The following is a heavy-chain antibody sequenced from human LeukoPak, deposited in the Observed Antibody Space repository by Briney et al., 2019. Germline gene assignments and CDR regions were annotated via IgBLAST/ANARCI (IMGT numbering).Heavy chain of an antibody. V-gene: IGHV3-64D*06. Sequence: GGSLRLSCSASGFTFSNYAMHWVRQAPGKGLEYVSAISSNGGSTYYPDSVKGRFTISRDNSKNTLYLQMSSLRAEDTAVYYCVKDVGVVVAAYHFDYWGQGTLVTVSS. CDR1: GFTFSNYA. D-gene: IGHD2-15*01. CDR3: VKDVGVVVAAYHFDY. CDR2: ISSNGGST. J-gene: IGHJ4*02.